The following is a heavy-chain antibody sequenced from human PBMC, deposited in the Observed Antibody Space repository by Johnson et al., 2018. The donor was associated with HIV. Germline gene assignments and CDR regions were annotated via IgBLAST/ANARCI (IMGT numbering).Heavy chain of an antibody. D-gene: IGHD3-22*01. CDR3: ARDSSGYSGFDV. J-gene: IGHJ3*01. Sequence: VQLVESGGGLVQPGRSLRLSCVASGFTSDDYAMHWVRQAPGKGLEWVGRTRNKANSYTTEYAASVKGRFTISRDDSKNSLYLQMNSLKTEDTAVYYCARDSSGYSGFDVWGQGTMVTVSS. CDR2: TRNKANSYTT. V-gene: IGHV3-72*01. CDR1: GFTSDDYA.